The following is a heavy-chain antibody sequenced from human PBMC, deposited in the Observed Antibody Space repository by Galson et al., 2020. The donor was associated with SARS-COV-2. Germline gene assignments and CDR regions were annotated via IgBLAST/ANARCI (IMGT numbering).Heavy chain of an antibody. CDR3: TTDHRPQDIVVVPAATYYYYYGMDV. D-gene: IGHD2-2*01. J-gene: IGHJ6*02. V-gene: IGHV3-15*01. CDR1: GFTFSNAW. CDR2: IKSKTDGGTT. Sequence: GGSLRLSCAASGFTFSNAWMSWVRQAPGKGLEWVGRIKSKTDGGTTDYAAPVKGRFTISRDDSKNTLYLQMNSLKTEDTAVYYCTTDHRPQDIVVVPAATYYYYYGMDVWGQGTTVTVSS.